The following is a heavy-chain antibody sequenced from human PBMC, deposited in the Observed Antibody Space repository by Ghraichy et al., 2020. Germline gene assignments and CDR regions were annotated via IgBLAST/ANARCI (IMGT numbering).Heavy chain of an antibody. J-gene: IGHJ4*02. CDR2: IHYTGST. D-gene: IGHD6-13*01. Sequence: SQTLSLTCTVSGDSISGHYWSWIRQPPGKGLELVGYIHYTGSTNYNPSLKSRVTISVDMSKNQFSLKLTSVTAADTAVYFCARERPAAGHYDYWGQGTLVTVPS. CDR1: GDSISGHY. V-gene: IGHV4-59*11. CDR3: ARERPAAGHYDY.